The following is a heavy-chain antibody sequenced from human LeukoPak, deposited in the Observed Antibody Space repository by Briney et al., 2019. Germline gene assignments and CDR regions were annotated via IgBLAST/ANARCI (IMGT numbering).Heavy chain of an antibody. CDR1: GFTFSSYS. V-gene: IGHV3-48*02. D-gene: IGHD6-13*01. J-gene: IGHJ4*02. Sequence: GGSLRLSCAASGFTFSSYSMNWVRQAPGKGLEWISYIRRSSSTVYYADPVKGRFTISRDTAKNSLYLQMNSLRDEDTAVYYCAREAGTGSYFDYWGQGTLVTVSS. CDR3: AREAGTGSYFDY. CDR2: IRRSSSTV.